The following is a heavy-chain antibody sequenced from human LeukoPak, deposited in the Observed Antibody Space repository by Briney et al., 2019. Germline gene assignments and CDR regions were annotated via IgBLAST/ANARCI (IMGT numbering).Heavy chain of an antibody. CDR2: IRSKAYGGTT. CDR3: TRDQTPYY. V-gene: IGHV3-49*04. J-gene: IGHJ4*02. Sequence: GGSLRLSCTASGFTSGDYAMTWVRQAPGKGLEWVGFIRSKAYGGTTEYAASVKGRFTISRDDSKSIAYLQMNSLKTEDTAVYYCTRDQTPYYWGQGTLVTVSS. CDR1: GFTSGDYA.